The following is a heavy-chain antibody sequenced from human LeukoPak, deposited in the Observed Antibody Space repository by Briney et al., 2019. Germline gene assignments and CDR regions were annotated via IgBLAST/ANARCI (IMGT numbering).Heavy chain of an antibody. V-gene: IGHV3-30*01. J-gene: IGHJ4*02. D-gene: IGHD1-1*01. CDR1: GSRFGIYG. CDR3: ARDPTASGPSYSENENYFDY. Sequence: PGGSLRLSCEASGSRFGIYGLHWVRKAPGAGLEWVAGISYDGNSKYYVESVKGRFTISRDNTESTLYLQMKSLRVGDTALYYCARDPTASGPSYSENENYFDYWGQGTLVTVSS. CDR2: ISYDGNSK.